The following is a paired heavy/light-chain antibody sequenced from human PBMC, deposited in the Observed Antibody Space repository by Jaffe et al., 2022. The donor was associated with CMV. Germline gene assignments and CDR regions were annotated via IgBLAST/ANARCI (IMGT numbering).Heavy chain of an antibody. D-gene: IGHD2-21*01. CDR3: ARGDGVIPPGAFDY. V-gene: IGHV4-59*01. Sequence: QVQLQESGPGLVKPSETLSLTCTVSSGSISSYYWSWIRQPPGKGLEWIGYIHSTGGTKYNPSLKSRVSMSVDTSKNQFSLKLNSLSAADTAVYYCARGDGVIPPGAFDYWGQGTLVTVSS. J-gene: IGHJ4*02. CDR2: IHSTGGT. CDR1: SGSISSYY.
Light chain of an antibody. CDR2: AAS. V-gene: IGKV1-39*01. J-gene: IGKJ1*01. CDR3: QQSYSTPRT. CDR1: QSIGSY. Sequence: DIQMTQSPSSLSASVGDRVTITCRASQSIGSYLNWYQQQIGKAPKLLIYAASTLQRGVPSRFSGSESGTDFTLTISSLQPDDFATYYCQQSYSTPRTFGQGTKVDFK.